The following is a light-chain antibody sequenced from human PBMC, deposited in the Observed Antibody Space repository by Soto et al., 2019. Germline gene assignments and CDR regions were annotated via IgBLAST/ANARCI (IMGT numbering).Light chain of an antibody. V-gene: IGKV3-11*01. CDR3: QQRSNWPST. J-gene: IGKJ4*01. CDR1: QSVSSY. Sequence: EIVLTQSPATLSLSPGERADLSCRASQSVSSYLAWYQQKPGPAPRLLIYDASNRATGIPARFSGSGSGTDFTLTISSLEPEDFAVYYCQQRSNWPSTFGGGTKVEIK. CDR2: DAS.